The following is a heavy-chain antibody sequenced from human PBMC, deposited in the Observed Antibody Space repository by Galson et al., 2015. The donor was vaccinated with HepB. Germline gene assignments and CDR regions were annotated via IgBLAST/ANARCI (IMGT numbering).Heavy chain of an antibody. V-gene: IGHV1-69*13. CDR2: IIPIFGTA. CDR1: GGTFSKYA. D-gene: IGHD2-2*01. J-gene: IGHJ4*02. Sequence: SVKVSCKVSGGTFSKYAISWARQAPGQGLEWMGGIIPIFGTANYAQKFLGRVTITADESTSTAYMELSSLRSEDTAVYYCARVLDCSTSICSYYFDSWGQGTLVTVSS. CDR3: ARVLDCSTSICSYYFDS.